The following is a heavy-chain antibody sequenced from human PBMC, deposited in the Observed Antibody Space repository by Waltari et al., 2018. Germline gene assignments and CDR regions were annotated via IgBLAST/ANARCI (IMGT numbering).Heavy chain of an antibody. CDR1: GYTFTSYG. CDR2: ISAYNGNT. J-gene: IGHJ4*02. D-gene: IGHD5-18*01. V-gene: IGHV1-18*01. CDR3: ARDRISIQLRFRTEPYYFDY. Sequence: QVQLVQSGAEVKKPGASVKVSCKASGYTFTSYGISWVRQAPGQGLGWMGWISAYNGNTNYAQKLQGRVTMTTDTSTSTAYMELRSLRSDDTAVYYCARDRISIQLRFRTEPYYFDYWGQGTLVTVSS.